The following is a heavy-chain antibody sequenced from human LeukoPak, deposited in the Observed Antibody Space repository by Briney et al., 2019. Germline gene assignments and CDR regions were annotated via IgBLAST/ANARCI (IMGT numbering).Heavy chain of an antibody. CDR2: ISDTGVDT. Sequence: AGGSLRLSCAASEFTFSDYAMSWLRQAPGRGLEWVSAISDTGVDTYYADSVKGRFTMSRDNSKSTLFLQMNRLRGEDTAVYYCANGNSNSPKDYWGQGTLVTVSS. V-gene: IGHV3-23*01. CDR1: EFTFSDYA. CDR3: ANGNSNSPKDY. J-gene: IGHJ4*02. D-gene: IGHD2-2*01.